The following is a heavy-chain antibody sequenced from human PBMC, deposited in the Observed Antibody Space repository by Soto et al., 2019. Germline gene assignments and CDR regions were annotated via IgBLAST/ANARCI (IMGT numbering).Heavy chain of an antibody. CDR1: GGSISSYY. CDR3: ARHSGDADYHFDY. D-gene: IGHD4-17*01. J-gene: IGHJ4*02. CDR2: IYDSGRT. V-gene: IGHV4-59*08. Sequence: QVQLQESGPGLVKPSETLSLTCTVSGGSISSYYWSWIRQPPGKGLEWIGYIYDSGRTNYNPSLKSRVTISVDTSKNQFSLKLRSVTAADTALYYCARHSGDADYHFDYWGQGTLVTVSS.